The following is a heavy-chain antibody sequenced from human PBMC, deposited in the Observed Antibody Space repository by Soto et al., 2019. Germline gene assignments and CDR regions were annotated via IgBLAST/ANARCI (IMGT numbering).Heavy chain of an antibody. Sequence: SETLSLTCTVSGGSISSSSYYWGWIRQPPGKGLEWIGSIYYSGSTYYNPSLKSRVTISVDTSKNQFSLKLSSVTAADTAVYYCARHSRTAMVTDWFDPWGQGTLVTVSS. V-gene: IGHV4-39*01. CDR1: GGSISSSSYY. J-gene: IGHJ5*02. CDR2: IYYSGST. CDR3: ARHSRTAMVTDWFDP. D-gene: IGHD5-18*01.